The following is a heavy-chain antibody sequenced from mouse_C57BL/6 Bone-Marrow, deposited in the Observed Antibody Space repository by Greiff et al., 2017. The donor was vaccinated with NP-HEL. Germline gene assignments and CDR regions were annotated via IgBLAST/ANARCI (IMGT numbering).Heavy chain of an antibody. CDR1: GFTFSDYY. CDR3: ARDAYYYGSSDLYWYFDV. D-gene: IGHD1-1*01. CDR2: INYDGSST. V-gene: IGHV5-16*01. J-gene: IGHJ1*03. Sequence: EVMLVESEGGLVQPGSSMKLSCTASGFTFSDYYMAWVRQVPEKGLEWVANINYDGSSTYYLDSLKSRFIISRDNAKNILYLQMSSLKSEDTATYYCARDAYYYGSSDLYWYFDVWGTGTTVTVSS.